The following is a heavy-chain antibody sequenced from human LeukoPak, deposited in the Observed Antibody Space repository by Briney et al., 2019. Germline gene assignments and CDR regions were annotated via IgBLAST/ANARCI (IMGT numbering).Heavy chain of an antibody. CDR3: ARGPTRYYFDY. CDR1: GGSLSSYY. Sequence: SETLSLTCTVSGGSLSSYYWSWIRQSPGKGLQWIGQIFYSGNTNYNPSLKSRVIISLDTSKNQFSLNLTSVTAADTALYYCARGPTRYYFDYWGQGTLVTVSS. D-gene: IGHD1-1*01. CDR2: IFYSGNT. V-gene: IGHV4-59*01. J-gene: IGHJ4*02.